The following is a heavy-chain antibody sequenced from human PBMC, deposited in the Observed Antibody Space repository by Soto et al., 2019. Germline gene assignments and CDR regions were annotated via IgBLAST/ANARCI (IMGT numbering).Heavy chain of an antibody. CDR3: AREGRGGYCSSTSCFWFDP. CDR2: INPNSGGT. V-gene: IGHV1-2*04. J-gene: IGHJ5*02. D-gene: IGHD2-2*03. CDR1: GYTFTGHY. Sequence: QVQLVQSGAEVKKPGASVKVSCKASGYTFTGHYMHWVRQAPGQGLEWMGWINPNSGGTNYAQKFQGWVTMTRDTSISTAYMELSRLRSDDTAVYYCAREGRGGYCSSTSCFWFDPWGQGTLVTVSS.